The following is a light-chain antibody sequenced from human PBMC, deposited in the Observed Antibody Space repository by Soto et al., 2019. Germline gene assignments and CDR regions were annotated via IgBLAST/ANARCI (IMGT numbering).Light chain of an antibody. J-gene: IGKJ1*01. CDR1: QYIHNY. CDR3: QQSNNYPWT. V-gene: IGKV1-5*03. Sequence: DIQMTQSPSTLSASVGDRVTITCWASQYIHNYLAWYQQKPGEAPKLLIYEAANLESGVPSRFSGSGTGTEFTLTISSLQPDDFATYYCQQSNNYPWTFGQGTRVEI. CDR2: EAA.